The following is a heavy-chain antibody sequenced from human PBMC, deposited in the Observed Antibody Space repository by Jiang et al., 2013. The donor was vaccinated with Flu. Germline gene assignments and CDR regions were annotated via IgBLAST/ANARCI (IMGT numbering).Heavy chain of an antibody. CDR2: TYYRSKWYN. V-gene: IGHV6-1*01. CDR1: SNSAA. J-gene: IGHJ3*02. D-gene: IGHD3-22*01. CDR3: ARSFGYYDSSPPGLYDAFDI. Sequence: SNSAAWNCIRQSPSRGLEWLGRTYYRSKWYNDYAVSVKSRITINPDTSKNQFSLQLNSVTPEDTAVYYCARSFGYYDSSPPGLYDAFDIWGQGTMVTVSS.